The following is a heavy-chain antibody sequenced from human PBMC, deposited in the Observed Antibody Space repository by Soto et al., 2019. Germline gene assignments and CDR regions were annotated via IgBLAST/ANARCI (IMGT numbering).Heavy chain of an antibody. Sequence: QVQLVESGGGVVQPGRSLRLSCAASGFTFSSYGMHWVRQAPGKGLEWVAVISHDGTNKYYGDSVKGRFTISRDNSKNTLYLQMDSLRAEDRAVYYCATRGFTGQFDDWCQGTLVIVSS. J-gene: IGHJ4*02. CDR2: ISHDGTNK. V-gene: IGHV3-30*03. CDR3: ATRGFTGQFDD. CDR1: GFTFSSYG. D-gene: IGHD3-16*01.